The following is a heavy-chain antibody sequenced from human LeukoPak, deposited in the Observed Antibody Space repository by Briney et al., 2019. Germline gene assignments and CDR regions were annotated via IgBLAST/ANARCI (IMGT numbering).Heavy chain of an antibody. V-gene: IGHV3-23*01. CDR3: AKDVDYGGSGSSSNWFDP. Sequence: PGGSLTLSCAASRFTFRSYAMSWVRHAPGKGLEWVSAISGSGGSTYHADSVKRRFTIPRDNSKNTLYLQMNSLRAEDRAVYYCAKDVDYGGSGSSSNWFDPWGQGTLVTVSS. D-gene: IGHD3-10*01. CDR1: RFTFRSYA. J-gene: IGHJ5*02. CDR2: ISGSGGST.